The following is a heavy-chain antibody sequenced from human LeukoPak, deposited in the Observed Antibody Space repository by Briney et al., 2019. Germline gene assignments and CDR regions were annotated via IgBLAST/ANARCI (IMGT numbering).Heavy chain of an antibody. CDR3: ARINYYGSGSYYP. J-gene: IGHJ5*02. V-gene: IGHV3-48*04. CDR1: GFTFSSYS. D-gene: IGHD3-10*01. Sequence: GGSLRLSCAASGFTFSSYSMNWVRQAPGKGLEWVSYISSSSSTIYYADSVKGRFTISRDNAKNSLYLQMNSLRAEDTAVYYCARINYYGSGSYYPWGQGTLVTVSS. CDR2: ISSSSSTI.